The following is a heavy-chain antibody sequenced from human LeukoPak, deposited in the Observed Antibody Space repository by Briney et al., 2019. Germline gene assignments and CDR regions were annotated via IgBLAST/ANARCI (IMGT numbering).Heavy chain of an antibody. CDR1: GFSLATYGVR. J-gene: IGHJ5*02. Sequence: ESGPTLVKPTQTLTLTCTFSGFSLATYGVRVGWIRQPPGKALEWLALISWDDEKYYSPSLESRLTIAKDTSKNHVVLIVTDMDPLDTATYYCSRRIVGVFDFFDPWGLGVLVTVSS. CDR3: SRRIVGVFDFFDP. D-gene: IGHD1-26*01. CDR2: ISWDDEK. V-gene: IGHV2-5*02.